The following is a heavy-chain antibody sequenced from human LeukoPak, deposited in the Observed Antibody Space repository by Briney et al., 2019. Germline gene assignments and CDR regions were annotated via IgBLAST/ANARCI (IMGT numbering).Heavy chain of an antibody. CDR2: ISYDGSNK. CDR3: AKDATYYYDSSGYYYPGY. D-gene: IGHD3-22*01. V-gene: IGHV3-30*04. CDR1: GFTFSSYA. Sequence: GRSLRLSCAASGFTFSSYAMHWVRQAPGKGLEWVAVISYDGSNKYYADSVKGRFTISRDNSKNTLYLQMNSLRAEDTAVYYCAKDATYYYDSSGYYYPGYWGQGTLVTVSS. J-gene: IGHJ4*02.